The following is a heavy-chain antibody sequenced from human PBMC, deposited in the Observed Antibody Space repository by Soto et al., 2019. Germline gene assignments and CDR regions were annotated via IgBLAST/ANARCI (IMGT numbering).Heavy chain of an antibody. CDR3: VRGRYGSEIH. Sequence: EVRWVESGGGLVQPGGSLRLSCAASGFIVSSNYMTWVRQAPGKGLEWVSLLYNGGATHYAASVKGRSTISSHSSQNTMFLQMNSLRTEDTATYYCVRGRYGSEIHWGQGTKVTVSS. V-gene: IGHV3-53*04. CDR2: LYNGGAT. J-gene: IGHJ4*02. D-gene: IGHD3-10*01. CDR1: GFIVSSNY.